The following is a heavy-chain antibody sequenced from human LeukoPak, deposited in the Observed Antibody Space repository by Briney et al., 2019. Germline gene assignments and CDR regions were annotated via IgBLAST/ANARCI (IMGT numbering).Heavy chain of an antibody. Sequence: SETLSLTCTVSGGSISSYYWSWIRQPPGKGLEWIGYIYYSGSTNYNPSLKSRVTISVDTSKNQFSLKLSSVTAADTAVYYCARAGRAVAGTTPHYYYYYYMDVWGQGTTVTVSS. CDR3: ARAGRAVAGTTPHYYYYYYMDV. D-gene: IGHD6-19*01. J-gene: IGHJ6*03. CDR2: IYYSGST. V-gene: IGHV4-59*01. CDR1: GGSISSYY.